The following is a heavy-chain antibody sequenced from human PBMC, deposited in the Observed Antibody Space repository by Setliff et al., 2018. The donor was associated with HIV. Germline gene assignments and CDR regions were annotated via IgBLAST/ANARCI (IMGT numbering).Heavy chain of an antibody. V-gene: IGHV3-7*01. CDR2: INQDGSEK. J-gene: IGHJ6*03. CDR3: ARDREETLWFGDLHYMDV. CDR1: GFTFSNYW. Sequence: GGFLRLSCTASGFTFSNYWMSWVRQAPGKGVEWVANINQDGSEKYYVVSVKGRFTISRDNAKTSLYLQMNSLRAEDTAVYYGARDREETLWFGDLHYMDVWGKGTTVTVSS. D-gene: IGHD3-10*01.